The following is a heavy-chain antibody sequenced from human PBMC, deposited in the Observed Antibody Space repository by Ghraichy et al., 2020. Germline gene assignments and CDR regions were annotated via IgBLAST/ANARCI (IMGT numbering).Heavy chain of an antibody. J-gene: IGHJ6*02. CDR3: TTSFGLGDSRTRLYYYGMDV. CDR1: GFTFSNAW. Sequence: GGSLRLSCAASGFTFSNAWMSWVRQAPGKGLEWVGRIKSKTDGGTTDYAAPVKGRFTISRDDSKNTLYLQMNSLKTEDTAVYYCTTSFGLGDSRTRLYYYGMDVWGQGTTVTVSS. V-gene: IGHV3-15*01. D-gene: IGHD3-22*01. CDR2: IKSKTDGGTT.